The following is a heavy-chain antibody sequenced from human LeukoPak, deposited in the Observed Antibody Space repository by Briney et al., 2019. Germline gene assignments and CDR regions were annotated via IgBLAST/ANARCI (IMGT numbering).Heavy chain of an antibody. CDR3: ATDRDYDSSGYSGPYQLNY. CDR1: GYTVTSYY. D-gene: IGHD3-22*01. CDR2: LNPSGGSS. V-gene: IGHV1-46*01. J-gene: IGHJ4*02. Sequence: GASVTVSCKASGYTVTSYYMHWVRQAPGQGLEWMGILNPSGGSSSYAQKFQGRVTMTEDTSTDTAYMELSSLRSEDTAVYYCATDRDYDSSGYSGPYQLNYWGQGTLVTVSS.